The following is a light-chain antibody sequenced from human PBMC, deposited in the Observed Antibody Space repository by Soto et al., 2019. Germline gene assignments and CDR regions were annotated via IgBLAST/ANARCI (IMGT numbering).Light chain of an antibody. CDR2: GAS. CDR1: QTLNNY. Sequence: TQSPSSVSASVGDRVTITCRASQTLNNYLTWYQQKPGQAPRLLIYGASSRATGIPDRFSGRGSETDFTLSISRLEPEDFAVYYCQQYAGSPWTFGQGTKVDI. CDR3: QQYAGSPWT. V-gene: IGKV3-20*01. J-gene: IGKJ1*01.